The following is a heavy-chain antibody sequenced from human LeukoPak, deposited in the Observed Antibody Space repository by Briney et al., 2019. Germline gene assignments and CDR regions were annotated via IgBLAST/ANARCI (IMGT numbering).Heavy chain of an antibody. D-gene: IGHD6-13*01. CDR1: GESFSGYS. J-gene: IGHJ6*02. CDR2: INQRRNT. V-gene: IGHV4-34*01. Sequence: SETLSLTCVVYGESFSGYSWSWIRQPPGEGLEWIGEINQRRNTNYNPSLKSRVTISVDTSKNQFSLKLSSVAAADTAVYYCASGTLIAAAVSGMGVWGQGTTVTVSS. CDR3: ASGTLIAAAVSGMGV.